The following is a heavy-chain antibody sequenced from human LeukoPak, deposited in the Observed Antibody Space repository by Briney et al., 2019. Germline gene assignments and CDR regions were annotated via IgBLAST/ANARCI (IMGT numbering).Heavy chain of an antibody. CDR3: ARVGSTVSDAFDI. Sequence: GGSLRLSCAASGFTFSSFSMNWVRQAPGKGLEWVSYISNSLSYIYYADSVKGRFTISRDNAKNSLYLQMNSLRAEDTAVYYCARVGSTVSDAFDIWGQGTMVTVSS. CDR1: GFTFSSFS. D-gene: IGHD4-17*01. CDR2: ISNSLSYI. J-gene: IGHJ3*02. V-gene: IGHV3-21*05.